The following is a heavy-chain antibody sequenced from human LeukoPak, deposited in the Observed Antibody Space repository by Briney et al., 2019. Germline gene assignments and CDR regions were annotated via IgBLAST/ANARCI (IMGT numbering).Heavy chain of an antibody. D-gene: IGHD4-23*01. J-gene: IGHJ6*03. V-gene: IGHV4-59*01. Sequence: PSETLSLTCTVSGGSISSYYWSWIRQPPGKGLEWIGYIYYSGSTNYNPSLKSRVTISVDTSKNQFSLKLSSVTAADTAVYYCARATTVVTPSSYYYMDVWGKGTTVTVSS. CDR3: ARATTVVTPSSYYYMDV. CDR2: IYYSGST. CDR1: GGSISSYY.